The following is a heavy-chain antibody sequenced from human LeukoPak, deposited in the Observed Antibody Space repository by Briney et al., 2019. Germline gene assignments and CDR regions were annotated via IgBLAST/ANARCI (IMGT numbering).Heavy chain of an antibody. Sequence: SETLSLTCEVSGGSITSSPYWWSWIRQPPEKGLEWVGTIYYSGNTFYHPSPASRVTISADTSKNQVSLRLTSVTAADTAVYYCARRAYGTGFDFWGQGTVVTVSS. CDR1: GGSITSSPYW. CDR2: IYYSGNT. V-gene: IGHV4-39*01. J-gene: IGHJ4*02. D-gene: IGHD1-1*01. CDR3: ARRAYGTGFDF.